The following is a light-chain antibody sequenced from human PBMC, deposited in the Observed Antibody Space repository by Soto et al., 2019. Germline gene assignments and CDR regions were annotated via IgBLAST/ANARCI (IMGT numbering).Light chain of an antibody. V-gene: IGLV2-14*03. CDR1: SSDVGGYNY. CDR2: DVS. CDR3: SSYTSSSTYV. J-gene: IGLJ1*01. Sequence: QSVLTQPASVSGSPGQSITIPCTGTSSDVGGYNYVSWYQQHPGKAHKLIIYDVSNRPSGVSNRFSGSKSGNTASLTISGLQAEDEADYYCSSYTSSSTYVFGTGTKVTVL.